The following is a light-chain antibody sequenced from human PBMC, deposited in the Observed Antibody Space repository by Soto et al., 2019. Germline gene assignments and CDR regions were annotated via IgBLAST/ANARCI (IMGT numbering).Light chain of an antibody. CDR2: WAS. Sequence: IVMTQSPDSLAVSLGERATINCKSSQSVLYSSNNRDSLAWYQQKPGLPPKLLIYWASIRASGVPDRFSGGGSGTDFTLTISSLQAEDVAVDYCQQYYSTMYTFGQGTKLEIK. CDR3: QQYYSTMYT. CDR1: QSVLYSSNNRDS. V-gene: IGKV4-1*01. J-gene: IGKJ2*01.